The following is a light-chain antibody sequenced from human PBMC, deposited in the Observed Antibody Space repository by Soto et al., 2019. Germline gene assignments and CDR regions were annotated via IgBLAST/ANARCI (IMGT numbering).Light chain of an antibody. CDR2: AAS. Sequence: DIKMTQSPSTLSASVGDRVTITCRASQSISYWLAWYQQKPGKAPKLLIYAASTLESGVPSRFSATVSGTEFSLTITSLQPEDFATYYCQQLFDSPITFGQGTRLEI. CDR3: QQLFDSPIT. V-gene: IGKV1-5*01. J-gene: IGKJ5*01. CDR1: QSISYW.